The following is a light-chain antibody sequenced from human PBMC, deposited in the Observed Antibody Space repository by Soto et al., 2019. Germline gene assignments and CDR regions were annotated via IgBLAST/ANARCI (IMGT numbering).Light chain of an antibody. CDR3: QQYGSSRT. CDR2: DAS. CDR1: QSVSSSY. Sequence: EIVLTQSPGTLSLSPGARATLSCRASQSVSSSYLAWYQQKPGQAPRLLIYDASSRATGIPDRFSGSGSGTDFTLTISRLEPEDFAVYYCQQYGSSRTFGQGTKVDIK. V-gene: IGKV3-20*01. J-gene: IGKJ1*01.